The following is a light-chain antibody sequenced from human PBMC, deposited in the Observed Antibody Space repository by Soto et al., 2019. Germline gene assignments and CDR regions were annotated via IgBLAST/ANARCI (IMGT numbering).Light chain of an antibody. CDR1: QSVSSSY. Sequence: EIVVTQSPGTLSLSPGDRATLSCRASQSVSSSYLAWYQQKPGEDPRLLIYGPSSTATGIPDRFGGRGSGSDFTLTISRLEPEDSAVYYCQQYGDSPITFGQGTRLEIK. J-gene: IGKJ5*01. CDR3: QQYGDSPIT. CDR2: GPS. V-gene: IGKV3-20*01.